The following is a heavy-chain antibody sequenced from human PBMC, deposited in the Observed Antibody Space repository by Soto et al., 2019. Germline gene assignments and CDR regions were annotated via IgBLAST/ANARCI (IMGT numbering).Heavy chain of an antibody. D-gene: IGHD2-8*01. CDR1: GISFDDYA. CDR3: AKDTAPGFYDANGHLDY. Sequence: VQLVESGGGLVQPGRSRRLSCVVSGISFDDYAMHWVRQVPGKGLEWVSGINWDSGDIGYADSVKGRFTISRDKANNSLYLQMNSLRTEDTAIYYCAKDTAPGFYDANGHLDYWGQGTPVTVSS. J-gene: IGHJ4*02. V-gene: IGHV3-9*01. CDR2: INWDSGDI.